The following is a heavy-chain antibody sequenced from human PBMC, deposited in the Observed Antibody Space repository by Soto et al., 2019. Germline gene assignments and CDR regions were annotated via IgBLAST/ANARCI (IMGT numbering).Heavy chain of an antibody. V-gene: IGHV1-18*01. CDR3: ARTPYYYDSSGYVGNYYYYGMDV. CDR1: GYTFTSYG. CDR2: ISAYNGNT. Sequence: ASVKVSCKASGYTFTSYGISWVRQAPGQGLEWMGWISAYNGNTNYAQKLQGRVTMTTDTSTSTAYMELRSLRSDDTAVYYCARTPYYYDSSGYVGNYYYYGMDVWG. J-gene: IGHJ6*02. D-gene: IGHD3-22*01.